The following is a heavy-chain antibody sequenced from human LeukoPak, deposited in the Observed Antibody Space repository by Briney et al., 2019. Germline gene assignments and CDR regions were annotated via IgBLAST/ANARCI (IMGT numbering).Heavy chain of an antibody. V-gene: IGHV1-69*04. CDR3: ARSALNWSDKFDP. CDR2: IIPILGIA. J-gene: IGHJ5*02. Sequence: ASVKVSCKASGGTFSSYAISWVRQAPGQGLEWMGRIIPILGIANYAQKFQGRVTITADKSTSTAYMELSSLRSEDTAVYYCARSALNWSDKFDPWGQGTLVTVSS. CDR1: GGTFSSYA. D-gene: IGHD1-20*01.